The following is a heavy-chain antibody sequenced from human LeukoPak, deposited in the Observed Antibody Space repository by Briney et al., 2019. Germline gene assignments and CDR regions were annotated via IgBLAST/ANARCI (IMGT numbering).Heavy chain of an antibody. Sequence: GGSLRLSCAASGFTFSSFAMTWVRQVPGKGLQWVSTISDSGYTYYADSVKGRFAISRDTSKNTLYLQMGSLRAEDTAVYYCGKDSRVGSPSAFDSWGQGNLVTVSS. D-gene: IGHD3-16*01. CDR3: GKDSRVGSPSAFDS. CDR1: GFTFSSFA. V-gene: IGHV3-23*01. J-gene: IGHJ4*02. CDR2: ISDSGYT.